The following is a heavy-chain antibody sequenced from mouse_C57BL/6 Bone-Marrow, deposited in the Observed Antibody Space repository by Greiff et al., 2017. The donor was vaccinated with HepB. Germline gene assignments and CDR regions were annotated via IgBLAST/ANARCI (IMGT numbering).Heavy chain of an antibody. Sequence: VQLQQSGAELVRPGASVKLSCTASGFNIKDDYMHWVKQRPEQGLEWIGWIDPENGDTEYASKFQGKATITADTSSNTAYLQLSSLTSEDTAVYYCTTPTVVAIVIPHAMDYWGQGTSVTVSS. CDR1: GFNIKDDY. CDR3: TTPTVVAIVIPHAMDY. D-gene: IGHD1-1*01. CDR2: IDPENGDT. J-gene: IGHJ4*01. V-gene: IGHV14-4*01.